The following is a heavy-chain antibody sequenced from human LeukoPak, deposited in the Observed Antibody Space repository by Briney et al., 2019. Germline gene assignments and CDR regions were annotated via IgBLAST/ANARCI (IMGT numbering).Heavy chain of an antibody. D-gene: IGHD6-13*01. Sequence: SETLSLTCTVSGGSISSSSYYWGWIRQPPGKGLEWIGSIHYSGSTYYNPSLKSRVTISVDTSKNQFSLKLSSVTAADTAVYYCAYSSSWYRFDYWGQGTLVTVSS. V-gene: IGHV4-39*01. J-gene: IGHJ4*02. CDR3: AYSSSWYRFDY. CDR2: IHYSGST. CDR1: GGSISSSSYY.